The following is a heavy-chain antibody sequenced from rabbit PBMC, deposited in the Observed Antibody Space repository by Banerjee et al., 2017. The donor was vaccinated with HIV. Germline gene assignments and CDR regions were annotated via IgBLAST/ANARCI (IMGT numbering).Heavy chain of an antibody. J-gene: IGHJ4*01. CDR1: GFTISSNY. CDR2: IGPVFGST. CDR3: VRGGYASSSGYFSL. D-gene: IGHD1-1*01. Sequence: QLKESGGGLVQPGGSLKLSCKASGFTISSNYWMSWVRQAPGKGLEWIGYIGPVFGSTYYASWVNGRFTISSHNAQNTLYLQLNSLTAADTATYFCVRGGYASSSGYFSLWGPGTLVTVS. V-gene: IGHV1S7*01.